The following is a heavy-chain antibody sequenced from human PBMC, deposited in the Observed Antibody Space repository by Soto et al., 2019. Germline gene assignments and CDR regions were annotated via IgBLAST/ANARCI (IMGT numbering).Heavy chain of an antibody. CDR3: ARDDYDTTGPGD. Sequence: EVQLVESGGDLIQPGGSLRLTCTASGSSFTTYNMNWVRQAPGKELEWISYISSSGDSKYYADSVKGRFTIFRDNAKSSLYLQMDSLRDEDTAVYYCARDDYDTTGPGDWGQGPLVTVSS. V-gene: IGHV3-48*02. D-gene: IGHD3-22*01. CDR2: ISSSGDSK. CDR1: GSSFTTYN. J-gene: IGHJ4*02.